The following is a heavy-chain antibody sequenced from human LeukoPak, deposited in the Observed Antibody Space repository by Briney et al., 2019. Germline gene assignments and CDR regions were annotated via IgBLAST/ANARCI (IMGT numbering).Heavy chain of an antibody. J-gene: IGHJ4*02. CDR2: ISYTGTYI. CDR1: AFILNAYN. V-gene: IGHV3-21*04. Sequence: GGSLRLSCAASAFILNAYNMNWVRQAPGKGLEWVSSISYTGTYIYYADSVKGRFTISRDNAQNSLYLQMNSLRAEDTAVYYCAKATIVVVVAAFDYWGQGTLVTVSS. D-gene: IGHD2-15*01. CDR3: AKATIVVVVAAFDY.